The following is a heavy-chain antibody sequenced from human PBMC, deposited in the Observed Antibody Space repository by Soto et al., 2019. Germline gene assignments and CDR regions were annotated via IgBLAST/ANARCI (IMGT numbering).Heavy chain of an antibody. CDR2: INPDDGAT. Sequence: QVQLVQSGTEVKQPGTSVKVSCMASGYSFARYFIHWVRKAPGQGLEWMAIINPDDGATGYAQNLHVRLTVTSDTSTSTVYMELSSLTSDDTAVYYCARSTCTHADCFVNWSDPWGQGTLVIVSS. D-gene: IGHD2-8*01. J-gene: IGHJ5*02. CDR3: ARSTCTHADCFVNWSDP. CDR1: GYSFARYF. V-gene: IGHV1-46*03.